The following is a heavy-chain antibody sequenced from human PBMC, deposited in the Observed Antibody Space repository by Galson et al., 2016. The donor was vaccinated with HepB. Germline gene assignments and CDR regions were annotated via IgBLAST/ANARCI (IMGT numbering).Heavy chain of an antibody. V-gene: IGHV4-39*01. J-gene: IGHJ1*01. CDR3: ARSNFDIFHH. CDR1: GVSLSSSTYY. D-gene: IGHD3-9*01. Sequence: SETLSLTCTVSGVSLSSSTYYWGWIRQPPGQGLEWIGNIYYSGSTYYSPSLESRVTIFLDTSKNQFSLKLSSVTASDTAVYYCARSNFDIFHHWGQGTLVTVSS. CDR2: IYYSGST.